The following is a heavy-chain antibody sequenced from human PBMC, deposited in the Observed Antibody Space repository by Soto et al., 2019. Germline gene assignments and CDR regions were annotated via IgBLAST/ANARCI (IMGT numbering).Heavy chain of an antibody. CDR2: ISGSGGST. CDR1: GFTFSSYA. CDR3: AKSHKDIVVVPAAIPYYYYYYMDV. V-gene: IGHV3-23*01. D-gene: IGHD2-2*01. J-gene: IGHJ6*03. Sequence: EVQLLESGGGLVQPGGSLRLSCAASGFTFSSYAMSWVRQAPGKGLEWVSAISGSGGSTYYADSVKGRFTISRDNTKNTLYLQINSLRAEDTAVYYCAKSHKDIVVVPAAIPYYYYYYMDVWGKGTTVTVSS.